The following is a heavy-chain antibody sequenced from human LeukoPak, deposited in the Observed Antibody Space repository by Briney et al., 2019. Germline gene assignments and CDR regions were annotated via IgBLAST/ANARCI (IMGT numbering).Heavy chain of an antibody. D-gene: IGHD3-16*02. J-gene: IGHJ4*02. CDR2: INHSGST. CDR3: ARVRSIAGRYWGSYRIYYFDY. Sequence: SPSETLSLTCAVYGGSFSGYYWSWIRQPPGKGLEWIGEINHSGSTNYNPSLKSRVTISVDTSKNQFSLKLSSVTAADTAVYYCARVRSIAGRYWGSYRIYYFDYWGQGTLVTVSS. V-gene: IGHV4-34*01. CDR1: GGSFSGYY.